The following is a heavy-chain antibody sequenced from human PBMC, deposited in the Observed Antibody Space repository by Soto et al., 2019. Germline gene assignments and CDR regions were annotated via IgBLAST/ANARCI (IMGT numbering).Heavy chain of an antibody. CDR3: ARLTLGMAPAYFDY. J-gene: IGHJ4*02. Sequence: SETLSLTCTVSGGSISSYYWSWIRQPPGKGLEWIGYIYYSGSTNYNPSLKSRVTISVDTSKNQFSLKLSSVTAADTAVYYCARLTLGMAPAYFDYWGQGTLVTVSS. D-gene: IGHD7-27*01. CDR2: IYYSGST. V-gene: IGHV4-59*08. CDR1: GGSISSYY.